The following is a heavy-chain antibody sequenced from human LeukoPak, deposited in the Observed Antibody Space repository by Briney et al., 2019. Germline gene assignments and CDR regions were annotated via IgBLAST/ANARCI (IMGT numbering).Heavy chain of an antibody. CDR1: GFTFSSYA. CDR3: VSFYETY. J-gene: IGHJ4*02. D-gene: IGHD2-2*01. V-gene: IGHV3-30-3*01. CDR2: ISYDGSNK. Sequence: GGSLRLSCAASGFTFSSYAMHWVRQAPGKGLEWVAVISYDGSNKYYADSVKGRFTISRDNSKNTVYLQMNNLRAEDTAVYYCVSFYETYWGRGTLVTVSS.